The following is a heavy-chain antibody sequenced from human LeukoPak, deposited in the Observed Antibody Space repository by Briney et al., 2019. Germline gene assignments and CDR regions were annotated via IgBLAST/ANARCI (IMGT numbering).Heavy chain of an antibody. D-gene: IGHD3-10*01. V-gene: IGHV4-4*07. CDR1: GGSISNDY. CDR2: IYTRGST. Sequence: SETQSLTCTVSGGSISNDYWSWIRQAAGKELEWIGRIYTRGSTNYNPSLKSRVTISLDKSKKQFSLNLNSVTAADTAVYYCARGGTYGSGRNQHTTLDYWGQGTLDTVSS. J-gene: IGHJ4*02. CDR3: ARGGTYGSGRNQHTTLDY.